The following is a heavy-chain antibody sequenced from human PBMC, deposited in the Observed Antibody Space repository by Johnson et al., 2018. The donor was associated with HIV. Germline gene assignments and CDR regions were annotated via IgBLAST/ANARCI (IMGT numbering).Heavy chain of an antibody. CDR1: GFTFSSYA. Sequence: QVQLVESGGGLVQPGGSLRLSCAASGFTFSSYAMHWVRQAPGKGLEWVAVISYDGSNKYYADSVKGRFTISRDNSKNTLYLQMNSLRTEDTALCYCARTGRLFDAFDSWGQGTMGTVSS. J-gene: IGHJ3*02. D-gene: IGHD2-21*01. V-gene: IGHV3-30-3*01. CDR2: ISYDGSNK. CDR3: ARTGRLFDAFDS.